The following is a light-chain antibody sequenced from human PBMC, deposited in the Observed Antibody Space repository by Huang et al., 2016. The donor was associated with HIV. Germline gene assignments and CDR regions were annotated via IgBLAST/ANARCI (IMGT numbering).Light chain of an antibody. CDR2: DKS. CDR1: QSVGNY. J-gene: IGKJ4*01. Sequence: IVLTQSPATLSWYPGVRVTLSCRASQSVGNYIAWYQQQPGQSPKRLIYDKSSSAPGTPVRFSDRGSGTDFTLTISSLESEDFAVYYCQQRSSGVTFGGGTKVQVK. CDR3: QQRSSGVT. V-gene: IGKV3-11*01.